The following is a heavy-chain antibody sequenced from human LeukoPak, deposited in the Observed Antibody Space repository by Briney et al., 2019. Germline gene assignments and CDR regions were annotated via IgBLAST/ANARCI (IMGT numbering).Heavy chain of an antibody. D-gene: IGHD1-7*01. CDR1: GFTVSSNY. Sequence: PGGTLRLSCAASGFTVSSNYMAWVRQAPGKGLEWVSCISSSSSYIYYADSVKGRFTISRDNAKNSLYLQMNSLRAEDTAVYYCARAHNWNYGTFDYWGQGTLVTVSS. CDR2: ISSSSSYI. CDR3: ARAHNWNYGTFDY. V-gene: IGHV3-21*01. J-gene: IGHJ4*02.